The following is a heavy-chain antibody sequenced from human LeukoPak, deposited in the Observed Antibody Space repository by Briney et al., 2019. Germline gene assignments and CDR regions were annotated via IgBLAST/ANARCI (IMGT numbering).Heavy chain of an antibody. CDR3: ARVIPHGWRQNDF. J-gene: IGHJ4*02. V-gene: IGHV4-4*02. CDR1: GDFFTTSHW. D-gene: IGHD3-22*01. CDR2: ISVGGMT. Sequence: SETLSLTCAVSGDFFTTSHWWSWVRQPPGKGLEWIGEISVGGMTNYNPSLQSRVTMSLDKSKSQFSLKLTSVTAADTATYFCARVIPHGWRQNDFWGQGTLVTVSS.